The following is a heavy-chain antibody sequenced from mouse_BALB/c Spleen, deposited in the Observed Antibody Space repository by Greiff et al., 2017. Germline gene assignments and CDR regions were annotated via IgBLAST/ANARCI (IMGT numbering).Heavy chain of an antibody. CDR3: ARTGTEAMDY. CDR2: IDPANGNT. Sequence: EVKLQESGAELVKPGASVKLSCTASGFNIKDTYMHWVKQRPEQGLEWIGRIDPANGNTKYDPKFQGKATITADTSSNTAYLQLSSLTSEDTAVYYCARTGTEAMDYWGQGTSVTVSS. J-gene: IGHJ4*01. V-gene: IGHV14-3*02. D-gene: IGHD4-1*01. CDR1: GFNIKDTY.